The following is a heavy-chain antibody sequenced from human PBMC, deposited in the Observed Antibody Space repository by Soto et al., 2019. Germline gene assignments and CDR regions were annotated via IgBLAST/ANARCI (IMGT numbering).Heavy chain of an antibody. V-gene: IGHV4-30-2*01. D-gene: IGHD4-17*01. CDR3: ASGLVTTLHY. J-gene: IGHJ4*02. CDR2: IYHSGST. CDR1: GGSISSGGYS. Sequence: QLQLQESGSGLVKPSQTLSLTCAVSGGSISSGGYSWSWIRQPPGKGLEWIGDIYHSGSTYYNPSRKRGATISVDRSKNQFSLKLSSVAAADTAVYYCASGLVTTLHYWGQGTLVTVSS.